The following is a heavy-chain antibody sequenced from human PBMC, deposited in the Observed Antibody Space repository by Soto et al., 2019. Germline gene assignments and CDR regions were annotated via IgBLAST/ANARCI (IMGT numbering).Heavy chain of an antibody. J-gene: IGHJ4*02. CDR1: GGSISSYY. Sequence: SETLSLTCTVSGGSISSYYWSWIRQPPGKGLEWIGYIYYSGSTNYNPSLKSRVTISVDTSKNQFSLKRSTVTAADTAVYYCSRVEYGRGRPYYFDYWGQGTLVTVSS. CDR3: SRVEYGRGRPYYFDY. D-gene: IGHD4-17*01. CDR2: IYYSGST. V-gene: IGHV4-59*01.